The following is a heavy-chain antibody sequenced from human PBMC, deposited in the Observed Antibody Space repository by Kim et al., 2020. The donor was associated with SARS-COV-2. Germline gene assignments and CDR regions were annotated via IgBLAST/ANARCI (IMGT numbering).Heavy chain of an antibody. J-gene: IGHJ4*02. D-gene: IGHD3-22*01. V-gene: IGHV3-48*03. CDR2: ISSRGTTI. CDR3: VRGDYFDSSGWYF. Sequence: GGSLRLSCAASGFTFSSYEMNWVRQAPGKGLEWVSYISSRGTTIYYADSVKGRFTISRDNANNSLYLQMNSLRAEDTAVYYCVRGDYFDSSGWYFWGQGTLVTVSS. CDR1: GFTFSSYE.